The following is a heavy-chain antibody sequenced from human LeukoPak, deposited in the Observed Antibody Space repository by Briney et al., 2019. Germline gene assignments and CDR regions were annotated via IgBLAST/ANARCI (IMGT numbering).Heavy chain of an antibody. CDR1: GYTFTGYY. Sequence: GASVKVSCKASGYTFTGYYMHWVRQAPGQGLEWMGWINPNSGGTNYAQKFQGRVTMTRDTSISTAYMELSRLRSDDTAVYYCARDLSEEWELPLLSFDYWGQGTLVTVSS. J-gene: IGHJ4*02. D-gene: IGHD1-26*01. CDR2: INPNSGGT. V-gene: IGHV1-2*02. CDR3: ARDLSEEWELPLLSFDY.